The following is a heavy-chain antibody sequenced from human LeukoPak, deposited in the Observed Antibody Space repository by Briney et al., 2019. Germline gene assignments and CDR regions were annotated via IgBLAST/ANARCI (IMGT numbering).Heavy chain of an antibody. V-gene: IGHV3-23*01. Sequence: GGSLRLSCAASGFTFSSYAMTWVRQAPGKGLEWVSAISGSGGSTYYADSVKGRFTISRDNSKNTLYLQMNSLRAEDTAAYYCASSSGGSCPASCNWFDPWGQGTLVTVSS. CDR3: ASSSGGSCPASCNWFDP. CDR1: GFTFSSYA. D-gene: IGHD2-15*01. J-gene: IGHJ5*02. CDR2: ISGSGGST.